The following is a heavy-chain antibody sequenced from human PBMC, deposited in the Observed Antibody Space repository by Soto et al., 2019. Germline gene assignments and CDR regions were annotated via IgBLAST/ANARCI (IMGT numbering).Heavy chain of an antibody. J-gene: IGHJ5*02. CDR2: IFYTGTT. V-gene: IGHV4-39*02. CDR1: GGSISYNSYY. D-gene: IGHD2-15*01. Sequence: SETLSLTCSVSGGSISYNSYYWGWIRQPPGKGLEWVGGIFYTGTTYYSPSLKDRVTISVDTSKNSFSLNLTSVTAADTAVYFCARLVVVTPVANAWGQGTLVTVSS. CDR3: ARLVVVTPVANA.